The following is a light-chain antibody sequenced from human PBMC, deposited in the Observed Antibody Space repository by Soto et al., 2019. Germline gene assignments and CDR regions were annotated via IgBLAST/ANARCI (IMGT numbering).Light chain of an antibody. J-gene: IGLJ3*02. Sequence: QSVLTQPPSLSGAPGQRVTISCTGSSSNIGAGYDVHWYQQLPGTAPKLLIYGNSNRPSGVPDRFSGSKSGTSASLAITGLQAEDEPDYYCQSFDSSLSGWVFGGGTKVTVL. CDR2: GNS. V-gene: IGLV1-40*01. CDR1: SSNIGAGYD. CDR3: QSFDSSLSGWV.